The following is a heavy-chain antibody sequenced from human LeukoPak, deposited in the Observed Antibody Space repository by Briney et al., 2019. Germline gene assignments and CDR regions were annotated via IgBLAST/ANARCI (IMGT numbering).Heavy chain of an antibody. J-gene: IGHJ4*02. CDR2: INHSGST. CDR1: GGSFRGYY. V-gene: IGHV4-34*01. CDR3: ARAESDGYNPQE. Sequence: KTSETLSLTCAVYGGSFRGYYWSWIRQPPGKGLEWIGEINHSGSTNYNPSLKSRVTISVDTSKNQFSLKLSSVTAADTAVYYCARAESDGYNPQEWGQGTLVTVSS. D-gene: IGHD5-24*01.